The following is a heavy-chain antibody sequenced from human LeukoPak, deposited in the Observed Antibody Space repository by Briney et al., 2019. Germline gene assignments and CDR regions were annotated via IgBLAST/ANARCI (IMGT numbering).Heavy chain of an antibody. D-gene: IGHD4-11*01. CDR3: ARVGNYDDYYYYYMDV. J-gene: IGHJ6*03. CDR2: ISSSGSTI. V-gene: IGHV3-11*04. Sequence: GGSLRLSGAASGFTFSDYYMSWIRQAPGKGLEWVSYISSSGSTIYYADSVKGRFTISRDNAKNSLYLQMNSLRAEDTAVYYCARVGNYDDYYYYYMDVWGKGTTVTVSS. CDR1: GFTFSDYY.